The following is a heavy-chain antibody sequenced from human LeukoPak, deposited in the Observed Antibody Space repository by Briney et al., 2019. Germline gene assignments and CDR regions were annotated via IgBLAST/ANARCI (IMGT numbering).Heavy chain of an antibody. CDR2: ISDSGGRT. D-gene: IGHD5-18*01. CDR3: ARAAYSYGPLNY. J-gene: IGHJ4*02. Sequence: GGSLRLSCAASGFTFGSYAMTWVRQAPGKGLEWVSSISDSGGRTFYADSVKGRFTISRDNSKDTLNLQMNSLRAEDTAVYYCARAAYSYGPLNYWGQGTLVTVSS. CDR1: GFTFGSYA. V-gene: IGHV3-23*01.